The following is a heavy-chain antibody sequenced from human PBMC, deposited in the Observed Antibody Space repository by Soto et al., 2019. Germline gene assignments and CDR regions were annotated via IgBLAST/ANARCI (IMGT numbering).Heavy chain of an antibody. CDR2: TVAGSGNR. D-gene: IGHD3-10*01. CDR3: TRVAGYGSGSRHFAN. CDR1: GYAFMSYG. Sequence: QVQLMQSGAEVTKPGASVTLSCKTSGYAFMSYGLSWVRLAPGQGLEWMGWTVAGSGNRIYAQKFQDRINMNIETPTNTGEIELRRLRSDDAALCLCTRVAGYGSGSRHFANWGQGTLVTVSS. V-gene: IGHV1-18*01. J-gene: IGHJ4*02.